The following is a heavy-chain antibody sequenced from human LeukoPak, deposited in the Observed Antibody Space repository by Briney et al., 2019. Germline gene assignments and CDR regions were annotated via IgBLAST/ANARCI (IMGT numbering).Heavy chain of an antibody. Sequence: GGSLRLSCAASGLAFSGYAMSWVRQAPGKGLEWVSGISGSGGSVYYADSVKGRFTISRDNSKNMLYLQMNSLRAEDTAVYYCAKEGAGILTGYVPIDYWGQGTLVTVSS. D-gene: IGHD3-9*01. CDR3: AKEGAGILTGYVPIDY. CDR2: ISGSGGSV. CDR1: GLAFSGYA. V-gene: IGHV3-23*01. J-gene: IGHJ4*02.